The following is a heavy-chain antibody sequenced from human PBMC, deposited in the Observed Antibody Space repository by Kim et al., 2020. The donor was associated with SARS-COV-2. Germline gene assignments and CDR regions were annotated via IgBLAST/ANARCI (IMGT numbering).Heavy chain of an antibody. J-gene: IGHJ3*02. CDR3: AKDHDILTIFGVVKDAFDI. Sequence: GGSLRLSCAASGFTFSSYAMSWVRQAPGKGLEWVSAISGSGGSTYYADSVKGRFTISRDNSKNTLYLQMNSLRAEDTAVYYCAKDHDILTIFGVVKDAFDIWGQGTMVTVSS. CDR2: ISGSGGST. V-gene: IGHV3-23*01. D-gene: IGHD3-3*01. CDR1: GFTFSSYA.